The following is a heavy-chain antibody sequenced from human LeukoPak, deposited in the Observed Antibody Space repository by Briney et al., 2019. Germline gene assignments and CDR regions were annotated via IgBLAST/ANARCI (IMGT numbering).Heavy chain of an antibody. J-gene: IGHJ4*02. D-gene: IGHD6-19*01. Sequence: SETLSLTCAVYGGSFSGYYWSWIRQPPGKGLEWIGEINHSGSTNYNPSLKSRVTISVDTSKNQFSLKLSSVTAADTAVYYCARGPRRYSSGWFFDYWGQGALVTVSS. CDR3: ARGPRRYSSGWFFDY. CDR2: INHSGST. V-gene: IGHV4-34*01. CDR1: GGSFSGYY.